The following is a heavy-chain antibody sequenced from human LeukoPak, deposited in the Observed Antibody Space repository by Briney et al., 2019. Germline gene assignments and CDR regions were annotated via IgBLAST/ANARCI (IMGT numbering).Heavy chain of an antibody. J-gene: IGHJ4*02. CDR2: INPDDKSA. CDR1: GFTSSKYW. CDR3: AKDHDYGDGYFDY. Sequence: GGSLRLSCAASGFTSSKYWLHWLRQAPGKGLVWVSRINPDDKSASYADSVKGRFTIARDDARKTLYLQMNSLRAEDTALYYCAKDHDYGDGYFDYWGQGTLVTVSS. V-gene: IGHV3-74*01. D-gene: IGHD4-17*01.